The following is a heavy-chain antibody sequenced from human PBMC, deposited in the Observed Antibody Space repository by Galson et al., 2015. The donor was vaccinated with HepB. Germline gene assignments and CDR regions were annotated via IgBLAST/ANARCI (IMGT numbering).Heavy chain of an antibody. CDR3: ARPLVLNGRFTPGVGPFHI. J-gene: IGHJ3*02. V-gene: IGHV4-39*01. D-gene: IGHD2-8*01. CDR2: IYYGGRT. Sequence: ETLSLTCDVSGISISGSQYYWGWIRQSPKKGLEWIGSIYYGGRTYFSPSFQSRVAMSVDTSQNQLSLTLSSVTAADTAVYHCARPLVLNGRFTPGVGPFHIWGHGTLVTVSA. CDR1: GISISGSQYY.